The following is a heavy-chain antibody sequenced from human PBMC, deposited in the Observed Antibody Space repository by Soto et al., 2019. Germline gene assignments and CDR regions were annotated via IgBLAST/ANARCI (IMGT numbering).Heavy chain of an antibody. CDR3: ARERPTTLIFDY. D-gene: IGHD4-4*01. Sequence: SETLSLTCTVSGGSISSGGYYWSWIRQHPGKGLEWIGYIYYSGSTYYNPSLKSRVTISVDTSKNQFSLKLSSVTAADTAVYYCARERPTTLIFDYWGQGTLVTVSS. CDR1: GGSISSGGYY. CDR2: IYYSGST. V-gene: IGHV4-31*03. J-gene: IGHJ4*02.